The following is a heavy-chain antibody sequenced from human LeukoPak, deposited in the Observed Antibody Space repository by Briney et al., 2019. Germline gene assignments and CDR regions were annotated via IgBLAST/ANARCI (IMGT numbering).Heavy chain of an antibody. D-gene: IGHD3-22*01. CDR3: AKAGGYYDSSGYPDY. CDR2: ISGSGGST. Sequence: ESLSLTCTVSGGSISSYYWSWVRQAPGKGLEWVSAISGSGGSTYYADSVKGRFTISRDNSKNTLYLQMNSLRAEDTAVYYCAKAGGYYDSSGYPDYWGQGTLVTVSS. V-gene: IGHV3-23*01. J-gene: IGHJ4*02. CDR1: GGSISSYY.